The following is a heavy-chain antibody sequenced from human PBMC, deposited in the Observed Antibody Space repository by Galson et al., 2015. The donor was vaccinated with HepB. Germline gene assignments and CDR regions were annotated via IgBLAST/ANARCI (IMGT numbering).Heavy chain of an antibody. D-gene: IGHD3-22*01. V-gene: IGHV3-23*01. CDR1: GFTFSSYA. J-gene: IGHJ4*02. CDR2: ISGSGGST. CDR3: AQVRSNQRWLLLLQLDY. Sequence: SLRLSCAASGFTFSSYAMSWVRQAPGKGLEWVSAISGSGGSTYYADSVKGRFTISRDNSKNTLYLQMNSLRAEDTAVYYCAQVRSNQRWLLLLQLDYWGPGTLVTVSS.